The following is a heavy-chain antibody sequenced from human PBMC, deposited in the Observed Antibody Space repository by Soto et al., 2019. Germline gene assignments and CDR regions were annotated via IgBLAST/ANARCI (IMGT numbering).Heavy chain of an antibody. V-gene: IGHV3-23*01. J-gene: IGHJ5*02. CDR1: GFTFSSYA. D-gene: IGHD6-19*01. Sequence: PGGSLRLSCAASGFTFSSYAMSWVRQAPGKGLEWVSAISGSGGSTYYADSVKGRFTISRDNSKNTLYLQMNSLRAEDTAVYYCAKDPEQWLGVSWFDPWGQGTLVTVSS. CDR2: ISGSGGST. CDR3: AKDPEQWLGVSWFDP.